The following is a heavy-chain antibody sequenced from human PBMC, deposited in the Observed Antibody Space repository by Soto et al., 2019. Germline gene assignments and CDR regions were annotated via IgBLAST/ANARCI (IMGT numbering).Heavy chain of an antibody. J-gene: IGHJ6*02. D-gene: IGHD2-21*01. CDR2: IIPIFGTA. CDR1: GGTFSSYA. CDR3: AKSDTGYYYYGMDV. V-gene: IGHV1-69*13. Sequence: SVKVSCKASGGTFSSYAISWVRQAPGQGLEWMGGIIPIFGTANYAQKFQGRVTITADESTSTAYMELSSLRSEDTAVYYCAKSDTGYYYYGMDVWGQGTTVTVSS.